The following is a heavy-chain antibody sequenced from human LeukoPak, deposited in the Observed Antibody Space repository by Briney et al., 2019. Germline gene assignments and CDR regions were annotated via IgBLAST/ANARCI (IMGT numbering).Heavy chain of an antibody. D-gene: IGHD6-13*01. V-gene: IGHV4-4*07. CDR2: IYTSGST. Sequence: PSETLSLTRTVSDGSISSYYWSWIRQPAGKGLEWIGRIYTSGSTNYNPSLKSRVTMSVDTSKNQFSLKLSSVTAADTAVYYCARVWYSSSWYGPPGFYYGMDVWGQGTTVTVSS. CDR3: ARVWYSSSWYGPPGFYYGMDV. CDR1: DGSISSYY. J-gene: IGHJ6*02.